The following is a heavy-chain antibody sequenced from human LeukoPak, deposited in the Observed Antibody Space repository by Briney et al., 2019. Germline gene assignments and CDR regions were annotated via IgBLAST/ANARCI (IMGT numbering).Heavy chain of an antibody. J-gene: IGHJ3*02. V-gene: IGHV4-34*01. CDR1: GGSFSDYY. D-gene: IGHD3-22*01. Sequence: QPSETLSLTCAVYGGSFSDYYWNWLRQPPGKGLEWLGEINHSGSTNYNPSLKSRVTISVDTSKNQFSLKLSSVTAADTAVYSFAREAYYSKSSGYNSKNTCAFDIWGQGRIVTVSS. CDR3: AREAYYSKSSGYNSKNTCAFDI. CDR2: INHSGST.